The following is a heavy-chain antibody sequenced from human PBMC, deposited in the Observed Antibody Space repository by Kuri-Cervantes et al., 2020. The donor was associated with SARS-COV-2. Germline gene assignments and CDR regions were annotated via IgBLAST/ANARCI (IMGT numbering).Heavy chain of an antibody. J-gene: IGHJ1*01. CDR3: ATFSYYYDSSGSLIADYFQH. CDR1: GFTFSAYY. D-gene: IGHD3-22*01. Sequence: GGSLRLSCAASGFTFSAYYMSWIRQAPGKGLEWVSYISSSGFTIYYADSVKGRFTISRDNAKNSLFLQMNSLRAEDTVVYYCATFSYYYDSSGSLIADYFQHWGQGTLVTVSS. V-gene: IGHV3-11*04. CDR2: ISSSGFTI.